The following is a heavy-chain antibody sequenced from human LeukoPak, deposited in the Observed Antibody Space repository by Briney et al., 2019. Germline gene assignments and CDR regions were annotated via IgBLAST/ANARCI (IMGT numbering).Heavy chain of an antibody. CDR1: GYTFTGYY. D-gene: IGHD6-6*01. CDR3: ARSNIAARPPTYYYYYMDV. V-gene: IGHV7-4-1*02. CDR2: INTNTGNP. J-gene: IGHJ6*03. Sequence: ASVKVSCKASGYTFTGYYMHWVRQAPGQGLEWMGWINTNTGNPTYAQGFTGRFVFSLDTSVSTAYLQISSLKAEDTAVYYCARSNIAARPPTYYYYYMDVWGKGTTVTVSS.